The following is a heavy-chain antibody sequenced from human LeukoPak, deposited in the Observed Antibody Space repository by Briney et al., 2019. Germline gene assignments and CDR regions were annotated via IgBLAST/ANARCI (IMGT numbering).Heavy chain of an antibody. D-gene: IGHD2-2*01. CDR1: GDTFTTYD. CDR2: MNPYSGNT. CDR3: ARGNPYCSSASCYNY. J-gene: IGHJ4*02. Sequence: ASVKVSCKASGDTFTTYDINWVRQAPGQGPEWMGWMNPYSGNTGYAQRFQGRVTMTRDTSITTAYMELSSLTLEDTAVYYCARGNPYCSSASCYNYWGQGTLVTVSS. V-gene: IGHV1-8*01.